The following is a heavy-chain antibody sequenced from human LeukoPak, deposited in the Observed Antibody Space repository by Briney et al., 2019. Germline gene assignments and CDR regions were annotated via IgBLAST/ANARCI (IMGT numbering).Heavy chain of an antibody. V-gene: IGHV1-2*02. CDR3: ATERGYTSSWARNPFDY. J-gene: IGHJ4*02. D-gene: IGHD6-13*01. CDR2: INPNSGAT. Sequence: AAVKVSCKASGYTFTGYYINWVRQAPGQRPEWMAWINPNSGATKYAQNFQGRVTVTRNTSITTAYMQLTSLRFDDTAVYYCATERGYTSSWARNPFDYWGQGTLVTVSS. CDR1: GYTFTGYY.